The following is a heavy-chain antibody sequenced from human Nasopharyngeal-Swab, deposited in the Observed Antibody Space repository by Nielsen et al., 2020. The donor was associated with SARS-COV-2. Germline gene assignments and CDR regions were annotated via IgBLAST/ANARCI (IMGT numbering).Heavy chain of an antibody. CDR3: AKNGVGWSFDH. V-gene: IGHV4-59*08. D-gene: IGHD6-19*01. Sequence: GSLRLSCTVSGGSINTYYWSWIRQPPGKGLEWIGYITYSGSTTYNPSLKSRVTISIDTSKNQFSLNLNSVTAADTAVYYCAKNGVGWSFDHWGQGTLVTVSS. CDR2: ITYSGST. CDR1: GGSINTYY. J-gene: IGHJ4*02.